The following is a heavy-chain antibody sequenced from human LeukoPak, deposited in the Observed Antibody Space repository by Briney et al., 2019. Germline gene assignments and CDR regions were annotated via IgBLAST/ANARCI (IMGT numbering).Heavy chain of an antibody. CDR1: GGSISSYY. J-gene: IGHJ4*02. CDR2: IYYSGST. CDR3: ARSLYSSSWYEGVAFDY. Sequence: PSETLSLTCTVSGGSISSYYWSWIRQPPGKGLEWIGYIYYSGSTNYNPSLKSRVTISVDTSKNQLSLKLSSVTAADTAVYYCARSLYSSSWYEGVAFDYWGQGTLVTVSS. D-gene: IGHD6-13*01. V-gene: IGHV4-59*01.